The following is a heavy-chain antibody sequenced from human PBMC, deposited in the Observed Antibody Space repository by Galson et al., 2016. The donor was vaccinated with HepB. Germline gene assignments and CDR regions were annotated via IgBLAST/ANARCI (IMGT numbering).Heavy chain of an antibody. J-gene: IGHJ2*01. CDR3: ARIRYTPFIAVAEWYFDL. Sequence: SLRLSCAASGFTFSSYWMHWVRQAPGKGLVWVSVINSDGSSTSYADSVKGRFSISRDNAKNTLYLQMDSLRAEDTAGYYCARIRYTPFIAVAEWYFDLWGRGTLVTGSS. CDR1: GFTFSSYW. CDR2: INSDGSST. V-gene: IGHV3-74*01. D-gene: IGHD6-19*01.